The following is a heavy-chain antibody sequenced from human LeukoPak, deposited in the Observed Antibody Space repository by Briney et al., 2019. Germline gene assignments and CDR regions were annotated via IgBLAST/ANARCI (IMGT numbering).Heavy chain of an antibody. D-gene: IGHD1-26*01. J-gene: IGHJ3*02. CDR3: ARDMGEVGATGAFDI. CDR1: GFTFSSYA. Sequence: GSLRLSCAASGFTFSSYAMHWVRQAPGKGLEWVAVISYDGSNKYYADSVKGRFTISRDNSKNTLYLQMNSLRAEDTAVYYCARDMGEVGATGAFDIWGQGTMVTVSS. CDR2: ISYDGSNK. V-gene: IGHV3-30*14.